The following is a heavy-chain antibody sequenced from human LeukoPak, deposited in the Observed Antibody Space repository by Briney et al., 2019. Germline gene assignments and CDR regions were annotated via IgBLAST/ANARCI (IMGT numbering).Heavy chain of an antibody. Sequence: SETLSLTCAVYGGSFSGYSWSWIRQPPGKGLEWIGEINHSGSTNYNPSLKSRVTISVDTSKNQFSLKLSSVTAVDTAVYYCARGGIFDYWGQGTLVTVSS. CDR1: GGSFSGYS. CDR3: ARGGIFDY. D-gene: IGHD3-16*01. J-gene: IGHJ4*02. V-gene: IGHV4-34*01. CDR2: INHSGST.